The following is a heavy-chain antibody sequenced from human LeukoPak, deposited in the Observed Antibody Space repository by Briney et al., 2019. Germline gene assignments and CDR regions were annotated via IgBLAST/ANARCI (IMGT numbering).Heavy chain of an antibody. J-gene: IGHJ5*02. V-gene: IGHV3-48*03. D-gene: IGHD1/OR15-1a*01. CDR1: GFTFSSYE. CDR2: ISSSGSTI. Sequence: PGGSLRLSCAASGFTFSSYEMNWVRQAPGKGLEWVSYISSSGSTIYYADSVKGRFTIFRDNAKNSLYLQMNSLRAEDTAVYYCASMINSGEQVADWFDPWGQGTLVTVSS. CDR3: ASMINSGEQVADWFDP.